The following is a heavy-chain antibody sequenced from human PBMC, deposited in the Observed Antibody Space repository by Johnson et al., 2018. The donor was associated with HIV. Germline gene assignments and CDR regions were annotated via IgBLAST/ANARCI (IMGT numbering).Heavy chain of an antibody. J-gene: IGHJ3*02. CDR3: VRHDFVWGIYRHAFDI. D-gene: IGHD3-16*02. CDR2: IRYDGSNK. V-gene: IGHV3-30*02. CDR1: GFTFSSYG. Sequence: QVQLVESGGGVVQPGGSLRLSCAASGFTFSSYGMHWVRQAPGKGLEWVAYIRYDGSNKYYADSVKGRFIISRDKSKNTLYLQMKSLRAEDTAVYYCVRHDFVWGIYRHAFDIWGQGTMVTVSS.